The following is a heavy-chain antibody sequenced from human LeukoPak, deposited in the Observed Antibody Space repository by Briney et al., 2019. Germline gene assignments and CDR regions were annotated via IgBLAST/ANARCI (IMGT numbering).Heavy chain of an antibody. V-gene: IGHV3-74*01. D-gene: IGHD6-13*01. CDR1: GFIFSAYW. Sequence: GGSLRLSCAASGFIFSAYWMHWVRQAPGKGLVWVSRINSDGSNTRYADSVRGRFTISRDNAKNTLYLQMNSLRAEDTAVYYCARDRVRRQLVRDYYYYGMDVWGQGTTVTVSS. CDR2: INSDGSNT. CDR3: ARDRVRRQLVRDYYYYGMDV. J-gene: IGHJ6*02.